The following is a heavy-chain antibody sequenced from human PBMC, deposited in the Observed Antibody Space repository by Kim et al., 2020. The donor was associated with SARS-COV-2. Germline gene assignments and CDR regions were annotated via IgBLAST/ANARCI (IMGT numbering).Heavy chain of an antibody. CDR2: IDWDDDE. CDR3: AQIRCSCSSTSCQAAYLEY. V-gene: IGHV2-70*11. Sequence: SGPTLVNPTQTLTLTCTFSGFSLNTRGMCVSWIRQPPGKALEWLARIDWDDDEYYSASLKTRLTISKDTSKNQVGLTMTIMDPVDTAAYYCAQIRCSCSSTSCQAAYLEYWGQGALVTVSS. J-gene: IGHJ4*02. CDR1: GFSLNTRGMC. D-gene: IGHD2-2*01.